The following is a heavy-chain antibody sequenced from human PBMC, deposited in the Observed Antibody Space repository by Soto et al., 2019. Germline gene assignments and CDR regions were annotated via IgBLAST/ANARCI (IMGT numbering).Heavy chain of an antibody. J-gene: IGHJ4*02. V-gene: IGHV4-31*03. Sequence: SETLSLTCTVSGGALNIGFFWSWIRQQPGKGLEWIGYISHSGTTSYNPSLKSRLTMSVDTSKNQFSLKLTSVTTADTAVYYCASLFNYYDSRGYAEYHFDSWGQGTLVTVSS. CDR2: ISHSGTT. D-gene: IGHD3-22*01. CDR1: GGALNIGFF. CDR3: ASLFNYYDSRGYAEYHFDS.